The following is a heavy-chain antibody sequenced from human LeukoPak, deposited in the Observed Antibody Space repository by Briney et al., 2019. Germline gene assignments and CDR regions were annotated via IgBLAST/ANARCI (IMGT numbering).Heavy chain of an antibody. CDR2: INAGNGNT. Sequence: GGSLRLSCAASGYTFTSYAMYWVRQAPGQRLEWMGWINAGNGNTKYSQNFQGRVTITRDTSASTAYMELSSLRSEDTAVYYCARGLASWEPTGPGDAFDIWGQGTMVTVSS. V-gene: IGHV1-3*01. J-gene: IGHJ3*02. D-gene: IGHD1-26*01. CDR1: GYTFTSYA. CDR3: ARGLASWEPTGPGDAFDI.